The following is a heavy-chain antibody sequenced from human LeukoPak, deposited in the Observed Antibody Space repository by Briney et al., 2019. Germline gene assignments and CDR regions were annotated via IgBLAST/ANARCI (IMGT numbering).Heavy chain of an antibody. J-gene: IGHJ4*02. CDR1: GGSFSSYY. V-gene: IGHV4-34*01. Sequence: SETLSLTCAVYGGSFSSYYWSWIRQPPGEGLEWIGEINHSASTNYNSSLKSRVTISVDKSENHFSLKLRFVTAADTAVYYCASRRVMTRSFKYWGQGTLVTVSS. CDR3: ASRRVMTRSFKY. D-gene: IGHD2-8*01. CDR2: INHSAST.